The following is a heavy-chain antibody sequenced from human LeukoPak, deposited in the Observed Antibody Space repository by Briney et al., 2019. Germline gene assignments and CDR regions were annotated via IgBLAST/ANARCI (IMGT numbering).Heavy chain of an antibody. CDR2: ISYDGSST. CDR3: AKRTARGYSDY. V-gene: IGHV3-30-3*02. CDR1: GFTFSSYA. J-gene: IGHJ4*02. D-gene: IGHD3-3*01. Sequence: GGSLRLSCAASGFTFSSYAMHWVRQAPGKGLEWVAVISYDGSSTYYADSVKGRFTISRDNSKNTLYLQMNSLRAEDTAVYYCAKRTARGYSDYWGQGTLVTVSS.